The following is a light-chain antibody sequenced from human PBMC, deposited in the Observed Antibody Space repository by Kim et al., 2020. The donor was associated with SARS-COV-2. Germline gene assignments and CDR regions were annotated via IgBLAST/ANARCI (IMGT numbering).Light chain of an antibody. Sequence: GQPVTISCTGTSEDVGGYKYVSWYQQHPGKAPKLMIYEVSKRPSGVPNRFSGSKSGNTASLTVSGLQAEDEADYYCSSYAGSNNFVFGTGTKVTVL. V-gene: IGLV2-8*01. CDR1: SEDVGGYKY. CDR3: SSYAGSNNFV. J-gene: IGLJ1*01. CDR2: EVS.